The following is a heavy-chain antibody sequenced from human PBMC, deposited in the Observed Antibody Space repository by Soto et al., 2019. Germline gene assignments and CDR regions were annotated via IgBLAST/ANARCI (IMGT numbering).Heavy chain of an antibody. J-gene: IGHJ6*02. CDR2: IIAANGNT. V-gene: IGHV1-3*01. D-gene: IGHD6-19*01. Sequence: ASVKVSCKASGYISSNYAIHWVRQAPGQRLEWMGWIIAANGNTKYSQKLQGRVTITQDTSASTVYMELRSLRSEDTAMYYCARFFRCGCTTYYGMYFWGQGSTVPVS. CDR3: ARFFRCGCTTYYGMYF. CDR1: GYISSNYA.